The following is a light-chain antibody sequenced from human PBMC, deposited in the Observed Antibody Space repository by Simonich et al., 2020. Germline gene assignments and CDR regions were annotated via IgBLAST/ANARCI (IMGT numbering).Light chain of an antibody. Sequence: EIVMTQSPATLSVSPGERATLSCRASQSVSSNLAWYQQKPGQAPRLLIYGASTRATCIPARFSGSGSGTDFTLTISSLEPEDFAVYYCQQRSNWPPYTFGQGTKLEIK. CDR1: QSVSSN. V-gene: IGKV3-15*01. CDR3: QQRSNWPPYT. J-gene: IGKJ2*01. CDR2: GAS.